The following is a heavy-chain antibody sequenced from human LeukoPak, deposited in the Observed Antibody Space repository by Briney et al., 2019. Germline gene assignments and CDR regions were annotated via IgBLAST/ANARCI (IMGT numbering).Heavy chain of an antibody. D-gene: IGHD3-3*01. Sequence: PSETLSLTCTVSGGSISSGSYYWNWIRQPAGKGLECIGRIYTSGSTNYNPSLKGRVTISVDTSKNQFSLELSSVTAADTAVYYCSRDWSGSYFDYWGQGTLVTVSS. J-gene: IGHJ4*02. V-gene: IGHV4-61*02. CDR1: GGSISSGSYY. CDR3: SRDWSGSYFDY. CDR2: IYTSGST.